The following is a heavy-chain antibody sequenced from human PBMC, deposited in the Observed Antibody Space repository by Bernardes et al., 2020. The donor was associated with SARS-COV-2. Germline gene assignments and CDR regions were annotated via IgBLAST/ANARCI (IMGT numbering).Heavy chain of an antibody. J-gene: IGHJ4*02. V-gene: IGHV4-59*01. Sequence: SETLSLTCTVSGDSTNTYYWSWSRQPPGKGLEWIGDIYYSGRTSYNPSFQSRVTISVDTSKNQFSLNLTSVTAADTAIYYCARYQVVTAFDVWGPGTLVTVSS. CDR2: IYYSGRT. D-gene: IGHD2-21*02. CDR3: ARYQVVTAFDV. CDR1: GDSTNTYY.